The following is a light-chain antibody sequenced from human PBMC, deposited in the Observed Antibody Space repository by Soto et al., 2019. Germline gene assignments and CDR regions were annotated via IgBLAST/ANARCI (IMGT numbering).Light chain of an antibody. CDR3: SSYTSSDTPYV. V-gene: IGLV2-14*01. J-gene: IGLJ1*01. CDR1: SIAVGDYKY. Sequence: QSALTQPASVSGSPGQSITISCTGTSIAVGDYKYVSWYQQHPDKAPKLMIYVNSNRPSGVSNRFSGSKSGNTASLTISGLQAEDEADYYCSSYTSSDTPYVFGTGTKVTVL. CDR2: VNS.